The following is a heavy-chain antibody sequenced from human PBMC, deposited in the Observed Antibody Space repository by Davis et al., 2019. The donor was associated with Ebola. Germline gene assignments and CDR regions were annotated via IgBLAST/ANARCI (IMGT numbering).Heavy chain of an antibody. J-gene: IGHJ4*02. CDR3: ARVIAQVDY. D-gene: IGHD2/OR15-2a*01. V-gene: IGHV1-18*01. CDR2: ISAYNGNT. Sequence: ASVPVTCKASGYTFTSYGISWVRQAPGQGLEGLGWISAYNGNTNYAQKLQGRVTMTTDTSTGKAYMELRSLRSCDTAVYYCARVIAQVDYWGQGTLVTVSS. CDR1: GYTFTSYG.